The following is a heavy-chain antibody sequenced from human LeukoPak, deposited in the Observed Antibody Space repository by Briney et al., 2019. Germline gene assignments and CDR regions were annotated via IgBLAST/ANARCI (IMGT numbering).Heavy chain of an antibody. D-gene: IGHD6-19*01. V-gene: IGHV4-59*05. CDR2: IYYRGIT. J-gene: IGHJ5*02. CDR3: ARHFPHMDYSGWKQGWFDP. Sequence: SQTLSLTCTVSGGSISSYYWSWIRQPPGKGLEWIGSIYYRGITYYPPSLNSRVTISVDTSENQFSLRLICVTAADTAVYYCARHFPHMDYSGWKQGWFDPWGQGTLVAVSS. CDR1: GGSISSYY.